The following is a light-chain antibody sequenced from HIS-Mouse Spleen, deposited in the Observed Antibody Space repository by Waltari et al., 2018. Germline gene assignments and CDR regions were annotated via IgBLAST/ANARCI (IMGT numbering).Light chain of an antibody. J-gene: IGLJ3*02. V-gene: IGLV2-23*03. Sequence: QSALTQPASVSGSPGQSITISCTGTSSDVGSYNLVSWYQQHPGKAPKLMIYEGSKRPSGVSNRFSCSKSGNTASLTISGLQAEDEADYYCCSYAGSSTFGVFGGGTKLTVL. CDR1: SSDVGSYNL. CDR2: EGS. CDR3: CSYAGSSTFGV.